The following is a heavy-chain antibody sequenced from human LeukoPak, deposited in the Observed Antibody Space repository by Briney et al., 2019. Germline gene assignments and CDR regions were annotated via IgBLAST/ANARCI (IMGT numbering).Heavy chain of an antibody. D-gene: IGHD3-3*01. V-gene: IGHV3-23*01. J-gene: IGHJ6*03. CDR2: ISGGGDST. Sequence: GSLRLSCAASGFTFSTNAMSWVRQAPGKGLEWVSGISGGGDSTYYADSVKGRFTISRDNSKNTLYLQMNSLRAEDAAVYYCAKGKDFHFYYYMDVWGKGTTVTVSS. CDR1: GFTFSTNA. CDR3: AKGKDFHFYYYMDV.